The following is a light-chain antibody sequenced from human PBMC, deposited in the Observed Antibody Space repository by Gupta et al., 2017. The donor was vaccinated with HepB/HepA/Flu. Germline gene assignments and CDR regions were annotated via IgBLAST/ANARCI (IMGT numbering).Light chain of an antibody. CDR1: NIGDKS. J-gene: IGLJ3*02. V-gene: IGLV3-21*03. CDR2: DDS. CDR3: QVWDSNNDHVV. Sequence: SYVLTQPPSVSVAPGNTARITCGGDNIGDKSVHWCQQKPGQAPVLVLYDDSDRPSGIPERFSGSNSGNTATVTISRVEVGDEADYYCQVWDSNNDHVVFGGGTKLTVL.